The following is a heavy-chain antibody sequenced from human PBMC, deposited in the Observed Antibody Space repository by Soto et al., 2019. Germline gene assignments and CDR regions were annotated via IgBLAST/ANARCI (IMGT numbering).Heavy chain of an antibody. D-gene: IGHD3-22*01. Sequence: PGESLKISCKGSGYSFSFYWIAWVRQMPGKGLEWMGIIYPGDSDTRYSPSFQGQVTISADKSISTAYLQWSSLKASDTAMYYCARSVVMSWYFDLWGRGTLVTVSS. CDR1: GYSFSFYW. V-gene: IGHV5-51*01. CDR2: IYPGDSDT. CDR3: ARSVVMSWYFDL. J-gene: IGHJ2*01.